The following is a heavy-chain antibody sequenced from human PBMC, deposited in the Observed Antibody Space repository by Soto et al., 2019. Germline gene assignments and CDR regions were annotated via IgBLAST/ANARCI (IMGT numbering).Heavy chain of an antibody. J-gene: IGHJ4*02. V-gene: IGHV3-23*01. Sequence: GSLRLSCAASGFTFSSYAVSWVRQAPGKGPEWISSISGSGSTIYYADSVKGRFTISRDNSKNTLYLQMSSLRAEDTAVYYCAKAFYYYDSSGYYYFDYWGQGTLVTVSS. CDR2: ISGSGSTI. D-gene: IGHD3-22*01. CDR3: AKAFYYYDSSGYYYFDY. CDR1: GFTFSSYA.